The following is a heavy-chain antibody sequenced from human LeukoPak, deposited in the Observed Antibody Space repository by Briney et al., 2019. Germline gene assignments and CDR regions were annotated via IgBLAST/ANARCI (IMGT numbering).Heavy chain of an antibody. D-gene: IGHD4-23*01. CDR1: GGSFSDYY. V-gene: IGHV4-34*01. CDR3: ARGLGGGNSICFDY. J-gene: IGHJ4*02. Sequence: SETLSLTCAVYGGSFSDYYWSLIRQPPGKGLEWVGEINHSGSTNYNPSLKSRVTISVDTSKNQFSLKLSSVTAADTAVYYCARGLGGGNSICFDYWGQGPLVTVSS. CDR2: INHSGST.